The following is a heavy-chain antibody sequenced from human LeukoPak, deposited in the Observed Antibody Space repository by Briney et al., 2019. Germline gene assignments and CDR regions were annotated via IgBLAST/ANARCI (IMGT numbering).Heavy chain of an antibody. J-gene: IGHJ4*02. CDR3: TYGDYPLTY. V-gene: IGHV3-66*01. Sequence: GGSLRLSCAASGLTVTNNYWHWVRQPPGKGPEWISLLYSNGDTKYADSVKGRFTFSKDNSKNTLYLQMNGLRAEDAAVYYCTYGDYPLTYWGQGTLVSVSS. CDR1: GLTVTNNY. D-gene: IGHD4-17*01. CDR2: LYSNGDT.